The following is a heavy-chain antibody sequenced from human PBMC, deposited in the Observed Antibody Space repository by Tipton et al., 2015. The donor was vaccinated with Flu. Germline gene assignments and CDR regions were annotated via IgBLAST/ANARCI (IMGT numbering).Heavy chain of an antibody. CDR3: ARLFRSWSSGPGWFDP. D-gene: IGHD3-22*01. CDR2: IFTSGDT. CDR1: TTSIGSFN. V-gene: IGHV4-4*07. Sequence: LRLSCIVSTTSIGSFNWTWIRQPAGKEPEWIGHIFTSGDTDFNPSLKSRLTMSVDWSKRQFSLKLTSVTAADTAVYYCARLFRSWSSGPGWFDPWGQGTLVTVSS. J-gene: IGHJ5*02.